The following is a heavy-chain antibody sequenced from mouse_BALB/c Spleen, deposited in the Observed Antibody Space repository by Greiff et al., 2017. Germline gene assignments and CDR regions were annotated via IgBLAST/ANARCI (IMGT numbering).Heavy chain of an antibody. D-gene: IGHD2-3*01. V-gene: IGHV2-9*02. CDR2: IWAGGST. CDR3: ARERGYDGYPWFAY. Sequence: VHLVESGPGLVAPSQSLSITCTVSGFSLTSYGVHWVRQPPGKGLEWLGVIWAGGSTNYNSALMSRLSISKDNSKSQVFLKMNSLQTDDTAMYYCARERGYDGYPWFAYWGQGTLVTVSA. J-gene: IGHJ3*01. CDR1: GFSLTSYG.